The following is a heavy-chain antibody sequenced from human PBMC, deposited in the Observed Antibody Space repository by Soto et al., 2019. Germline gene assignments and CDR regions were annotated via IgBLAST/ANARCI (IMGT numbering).Heavy chain of an antibody. J-gene: IGHJ3*01. CDR1: GCTFSNSA. CDR2: IVVGSGTT. CDR3: AAELYSGGSCGSFDL. D-gene: IGHD2-15*01. Sequence: QMQVVQSGPEVKKPGTSVKVSCKTSGCTFSNSAVRWVRQARGQGLEWIEWIVVGSGTTNYAQKFQGRVTITRDMSTSTAYIARSSLRSEDTAVYYCAAELYSGGSCGSFDLWGHGTMFTVSS. V-gene: IGHV1-58*01.